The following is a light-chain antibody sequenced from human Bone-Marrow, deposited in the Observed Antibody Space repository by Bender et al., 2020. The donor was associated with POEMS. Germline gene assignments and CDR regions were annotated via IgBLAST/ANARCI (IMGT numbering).Light chain of an antibody. CDR2: EVR. CDR3: CSYADNSVWV. V-gene: IGLV2-23*02. J-gene: IGLJ3*02. Sequence: QSALTQPASVSGSPGQSITISCTGASSDVGAYNLVSWYQQHPGKAPKLLIYEVRKRPSGVSNRFSGSKSDNTASLTISGLQAEDEAEYYCCSYADNSVWVFGGGTKLTVL. CDR1: SSDVGAYNL.